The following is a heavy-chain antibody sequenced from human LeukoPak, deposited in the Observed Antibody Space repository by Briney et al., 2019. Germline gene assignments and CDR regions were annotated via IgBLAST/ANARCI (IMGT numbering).Heavy chain of an antibody. V-gene: IGHV1-18*01. CDR1: GYTFTSYG. D-gene: IGHD3-22*01. CDR3: ARSGYDRNRPHYYYYYGMDV. J-gene: IGHJ6*02. Sequence: GASVKVSCKASGYTFTSYGISWVRQAPGQGLEWMGWISAYNGNTNYAQKLQGRVTMTTDKSTSTAYMELSSLRSEDTAVYYCARSGYDRNRPHYYYYYGMDVWGQGTTVTVSS. CDR2: ISAYNGNT.